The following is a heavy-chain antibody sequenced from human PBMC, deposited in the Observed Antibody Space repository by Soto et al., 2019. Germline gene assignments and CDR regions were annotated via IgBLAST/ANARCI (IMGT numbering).Heavy chain of an antibody. V-gene: IGHV4-30-2*01. CDR1: GGSISSGGYS. CDR2: IYHSGST. CDR3: ASSPSRGLAVAGTFNY. J-gene: IGHJ4*02. D-gene: IGHD6-19*01. Sequence: QLQLQESGSGLVKPSQTLSLTCAVSGGSISSGGYSWSWIRQPPGKGLEWIGYIYHSGSTSYNPSLKSRVTISVDRSKNQCSLKLSSVTAADTAVYYCASSPSRGLAVAGTFNYWGQGTLVTVSS.